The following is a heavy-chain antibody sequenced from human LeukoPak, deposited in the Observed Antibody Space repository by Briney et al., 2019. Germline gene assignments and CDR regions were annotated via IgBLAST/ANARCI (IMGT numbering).Heavy chain of an antibody. Sequence: GGSLRLSCAASGFTFSSYAMSWVRQAPGKGLEGVSAISGSGGSTYYADPVKGRFTISRDNSKNTLYLQMNSLRAEDTAVYYCAKGQSGSSWENFDYWGQGTLVTVSS. V-gene: IGHV3-23*01. CDR2: ISGSGGST. CDR3: AKGQSGSSWENFDY. J-gene: IGHJ4*02. D-gene: IGHD6-13*01. CDR1: GFTFSSYA.